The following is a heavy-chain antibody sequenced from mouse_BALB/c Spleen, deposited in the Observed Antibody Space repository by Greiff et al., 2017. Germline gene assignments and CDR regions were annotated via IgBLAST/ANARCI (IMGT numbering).Heavy chain of an antibody. CDR1: GFSLTSYG. CDR3: AREITTVVAKAY. J-gene: IGHJ3*01. V-gene: IGHV2-9*02. Sequence: VKLMESGPGLVAPSQSLSITCTVSGFSLTSYGVHWVRQPPGKGLEWLGVIWAGGSTNYNSALMSRLSISKDNSKSQVFLKMNSLQTDDTAMYYCAREITTVVAKAYWGQGTLVTVSA. D-gene: IGHD1-1*01. CDR2: IWAGGST.